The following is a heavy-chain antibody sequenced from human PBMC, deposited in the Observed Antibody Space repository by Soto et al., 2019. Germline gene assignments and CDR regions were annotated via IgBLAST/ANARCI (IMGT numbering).Heavy chain of an antibody. J-gene: IGHJ4*02. D-gene: IGHD6-13*01. CDR1: GFTFSSDG. V-gene: IGHV3-33*01. Sequence: PGGSLRLSCAASGFTFSSDGMHWVRQAPGKGLEWVAVIWYDGSNKYYADSVKGRFTISRDNSKNTLYLQMNSLRAEDTAVYYCARLHQLDPHFDYWGQGTLVTVSS. CDR3: ARLHQLDPHFDY. CDR2: IWYDGSNK.